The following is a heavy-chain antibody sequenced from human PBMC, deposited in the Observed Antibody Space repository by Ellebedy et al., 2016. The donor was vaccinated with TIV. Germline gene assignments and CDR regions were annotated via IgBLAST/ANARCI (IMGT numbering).Heavy chain of an antibody. J-gene: IGHJ6*03. CDR3: ARQHDPKYNNYMDV. Sequence: MPSETLSLTCTVSGDSISPYYWNWIRQPPGKGLEWIGYIHYSGSANYNPSPKSRVTISVDTSKNQFSLNLSSVTAADTAMYYCARQHDPKYNNYMDVWGKGTRVTVSS. V-gene: IGHV4-59*01. CDR1: GDSISPYY. CDR2: IHYSGSA.